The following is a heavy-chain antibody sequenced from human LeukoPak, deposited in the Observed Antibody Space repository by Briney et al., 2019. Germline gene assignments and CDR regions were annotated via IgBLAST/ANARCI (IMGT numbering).Heavy chain of an antibody. V-gene: IGHV3-66*01. Sequence: PGGSLRLSCAASGFTVSSNHMNWVPQAPGKGLEWVSIIYYGGNTFYADSVKGRFTISRDNSKNTLYRQINSLRAEDTAVYYCAALSGVGVKIGFDHWGQGALVVVSS. D-gene: IGHD1-26*01. J-gene: IGHJ4*02. CDR2: IYYGGNT. CDR3: AALSGVGVKIGFDH. CDR1: GFTVSSNH.